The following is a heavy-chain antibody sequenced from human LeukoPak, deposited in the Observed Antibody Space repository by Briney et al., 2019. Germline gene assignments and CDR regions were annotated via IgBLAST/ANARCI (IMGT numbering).Heavy chain of an antibody. CDR1: GFTFSRYA. CDR2: ISGSDGGT. Sequence: GGSLRLSCAASGFTFSRYAMCWVRQAPGRGLEWVSAISGSDGGTYYADSVRGRFTISRDDSKNTLYLQLNGLRVEDTAVYYCANYYDSTGNYGSYYGMDVWGQGTTVTVSS. V-gene: IGHV3-23*01. J-gene: IGHJ6*02. CDR3: ANYYDSTGNYGSYYGMDV. D-gene: IGHD3-22*01.